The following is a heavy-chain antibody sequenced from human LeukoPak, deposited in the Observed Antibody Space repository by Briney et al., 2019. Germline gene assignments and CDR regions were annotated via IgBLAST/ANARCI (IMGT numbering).Heavy chain of an antibody. V-gene: IGHV4-61*08. D-gene: IGHD5-12*01. J-gene: IGHJ3*02. CDR3: ARGRRGYSGYDYEEDAFDI. CDR1: GGSISSGDYY. Sequence: PSETLSLTCTVSGGSISSGDYYWSWIRQPPGKGLEWIGYIYYSGSTNYNPSLKSRVTISVDTSKNQFSLKLSSVTAADTAVYYCARGRRGYSGYDYEEDAFDIWGQGTMVTVSS. CDR2: IYYSGST.